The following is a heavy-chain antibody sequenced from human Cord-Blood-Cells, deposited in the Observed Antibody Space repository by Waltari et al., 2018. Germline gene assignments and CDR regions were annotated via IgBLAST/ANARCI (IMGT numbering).Heavy chain of an antibody. D-gene: IGHD2-15*01. CDR3: MCSGGSQNAFDI. CDR2: IIPIFGTA. J-gene: IGHJ3*02. Sequence: QVQLVQSGAEVKKPGSSVKVSCKASGGTFSSYAIRWLRQAPGQGLEWMGGIIPIFGTANYAQKFQGRVTITADESTSTAYMELSSLRSEDTAVYYCMCSGGSQNAFDIWGQGTMVTVSS. CDR1: GGTFSSYA. V-gene: IGHV1-69*01.